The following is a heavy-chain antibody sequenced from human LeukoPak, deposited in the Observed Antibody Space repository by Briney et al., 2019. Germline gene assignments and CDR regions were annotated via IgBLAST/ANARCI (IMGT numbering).Heavy chain of an antibody. CDR1: GFTLNIHC. D-gene: IGHD4-23*01. CDR3: ASDVDYGGDPDFDY. J-gene: IGHJ4*01. CDR2: IKQDGREK. V-gene: IGHV3-7*01. Sequence: GGTLGLFCAASGFTLNIHCTRWVRRAPGKGLEWVANIKQDGREKYYVDSLKGRFTIPRDNPKNSLHLQKNSLRAEDTAVYYCASDVDYGGDPDFDYWGQGTMVTVSS.